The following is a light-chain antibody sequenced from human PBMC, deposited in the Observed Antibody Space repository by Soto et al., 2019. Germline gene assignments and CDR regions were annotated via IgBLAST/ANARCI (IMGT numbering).Light chain of an antibody. J-gene: IGKJ5*01. CDR1: QSISRY. V-gene: IGKV1-39*01. CDR3: QQRSNWPLT. CDR2: AAS. Sequence: DIQMTPSPSSLSASVGDRVTITCRASQSISRYLNWYQQKPGKAPKFLIYAASSLQSGVPSRFSGSGSGSDFTLTIRSLEAEDFAVYYCQQRSNWPLTYGQGTRLEI.